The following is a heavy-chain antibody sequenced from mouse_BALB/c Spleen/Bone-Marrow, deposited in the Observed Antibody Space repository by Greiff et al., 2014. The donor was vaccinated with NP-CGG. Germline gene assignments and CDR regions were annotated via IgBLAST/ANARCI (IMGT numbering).Heavy chain of an antibody. CDR2: IDPSNSET. Sequence: QVQLQQSGPELVRPGASVKMSCKASDYTFTSYWMHWGKQRPGKGLEWIGMIDPSNSETRLNQKFKDKATLNVDKSSNTAYMHLSSLTSEDSAVYYCARTFQPRRAMDYWGQGSSVTVSS. CDR3: ARTFQPRRAMDY. V-gene: IGHV1-74*01. J-gene: IGHJ4*01. D-gene: IGHD6-1*01. CDR1: DYTFTSYW.